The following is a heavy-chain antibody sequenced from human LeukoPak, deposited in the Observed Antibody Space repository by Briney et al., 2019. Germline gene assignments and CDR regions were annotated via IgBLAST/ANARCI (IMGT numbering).Heavy chain of an antibody. CDR3: ARQDAGAWTNGYYFDY. Sequence: SETLSLTCTVSGGSISSSSYYWGWIRQPPGKGLEWIGSIYYSGSTYYNPSLKSRVTISVDTSKNQFSLKLSSVTAADTAVYYCARQDAGAWTNGYYFDYWGQGTLVTVSS. V-gene: IGHV4-39*07. D-gene: IGHD1-26*01. CDR2: IYYSGST. J-gene: IGHJ4*02. CDR1: GGSISSSSYY.